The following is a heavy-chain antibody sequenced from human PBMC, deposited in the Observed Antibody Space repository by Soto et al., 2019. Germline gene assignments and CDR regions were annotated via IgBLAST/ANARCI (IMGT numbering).Heavy chain of an antibody. Sequence: GGSLRLSCAASGFTFSSYAMSWVRQAPGKGLEWVSAISGSGGSTYYADSVKGRFTISRDNSKNTLYLQMNSLRAEDTAVYYCATTPYYDFWSGFPPFDYWGQGTLVTVS. D-gene: IGHD3-3*01. CDR2: ISGSGGST. CDR1: GFTFSSYA. J-gene: IGHJ4*02. CDR3: ATTPYYDFWSGFPPFDY. V-gene: IGHV3-23*01.